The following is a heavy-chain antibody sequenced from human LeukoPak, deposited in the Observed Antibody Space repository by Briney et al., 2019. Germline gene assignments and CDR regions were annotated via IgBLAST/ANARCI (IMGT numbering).Heavy chain of an antibody. J-gene: IGHJ6*03. V-gene: IGHV4-39*01. CDR1: GGSISSSSYY. CDR2: IYYSGST. Sequence: PSETLSLTRTVSGGSISSSSYYWGWIRQPPGKGLEWIGSIYYSGSTYYNPSLKSRVTISVDTSKNQFSLKLSSVTAADTAVYYCVVYYYYYMDVWGKGTTVTVSS. CDR3: VVYYYYYMDV.